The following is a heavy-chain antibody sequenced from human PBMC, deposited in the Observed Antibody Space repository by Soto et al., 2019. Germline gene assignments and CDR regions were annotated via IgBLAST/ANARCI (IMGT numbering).Heavy chain of an antibody. CDR3: ARVAVAGTRTSAFDI. D-gene: IGHD6-19*01. V-gene: IGHV1-2*04. CDR1: GYTFTGYY. Sequence: ASVKVSCKASGYTFTGYYMHWVRQAPGQGLEWMGWINPNSGGTNYAQKFQGWVTMTRDTSISTAYMELSRLRSDDTAVYYCARVAVAGTRTSAFDISVQATIVSV. J-gene: IGHJ3*02. CDR2: INPNSGGT.